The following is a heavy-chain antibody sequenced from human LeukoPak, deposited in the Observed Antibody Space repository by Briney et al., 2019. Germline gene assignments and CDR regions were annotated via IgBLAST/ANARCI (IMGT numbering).Heavy chain of an antibody. J-gene: IGHJ4*02. CDR2: IRSKANSYAT. CDR1: GFTFSGSA. Sequence: PGRSLRLSCAASGFTFSGSAMHWVRQASGKGLEWVGRIRSKANSYATAYAASVKGRFTISRDDSKNTAYLQMNSLKTEDTAVYYCTRRGGNSVLDYWGQGTLVTVSS. V-gene: IGHV3-73*01. CDR3: TRRGGNSVLDY. D-gene: IGHD4-23*01.